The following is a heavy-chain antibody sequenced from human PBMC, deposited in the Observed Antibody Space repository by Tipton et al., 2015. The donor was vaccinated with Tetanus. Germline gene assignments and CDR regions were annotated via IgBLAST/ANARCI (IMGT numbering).Heavy chain of an antibody. D-gene: IGHD3-16*01. CDR2: ILHDGVGP. J-gene: IGHJ4*02. CDR1: GFTFSSYP. V-gene: IGHV3-64*01. CDR3: ARDGAFDY. Sequence: SGFTFSSYPMHWVRQAPGKGLEHVSSILHDGVGPFYANSVKGRFTISRDNFKNTLYLQMNSLRAEDTAVYYCARDGAFDYWGQGTLVTVSS.